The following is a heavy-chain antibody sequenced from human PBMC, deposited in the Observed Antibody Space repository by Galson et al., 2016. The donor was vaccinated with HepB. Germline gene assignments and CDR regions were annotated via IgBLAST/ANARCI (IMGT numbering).Heavy chain of an antibody. D-gene: IGHD3-3*02. CDR2: IYDSGRT. CDR1: AGSISSGGYY. J-gene: IGHJ2*01. Sequence: TLSLTCTVSAGSISSGGYYWSWIRQHPGMGLEWIGWIYDSGRTYYNPSPKSRTTISIYTSKNQFSLRVNSVTAADTAVYFCARRAMVLGFIRKWYFDLWGRGTLVTVSS. CDR3: ARRAMVLGFIRKWYFDL. V-gene: IGHV4-31*03.